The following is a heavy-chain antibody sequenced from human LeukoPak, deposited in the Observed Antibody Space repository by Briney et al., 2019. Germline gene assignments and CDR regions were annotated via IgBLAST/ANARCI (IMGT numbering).Heavy chain of an antibody. CDR3: AKGAWWELLSTHFDY. Sequence: GGSLRLSCAASGFTFSSYGMHWVRQAPGKGLEWVAFIRYDGSNKYYADSVKGRFTISRDNSKNTLYLQMNSLRAEDTAVYYCAKGAWWELLSTHFDYWGQGTLVTVSS. CDR1: GFTFSSYG. V-gene: IGHV3-30*02. D-gene: IGHD1-26*01. CDR2: IRYDGSNK. J-gene: IGHJ4*02.